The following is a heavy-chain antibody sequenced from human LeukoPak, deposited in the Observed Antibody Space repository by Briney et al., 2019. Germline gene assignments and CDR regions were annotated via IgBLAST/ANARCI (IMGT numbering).Heavy chain of an antibody. CDR1: GFTFSSYG. D-gene: IGHD6-19*01. J-gene: IGHJ4*02. V-gene: IGHV3-30*03. Sequence: PGGSLRLSCAASGFTFSSYGMHWVRQAPGKGLEWVTVISYDGTNKYYADSVKGRFTISRDNSKNTLYLQMNSLRDEDTAVYYCARPRPGLWLDYWGQGTLVTVSS. CDR2: ISYDGTNK. CDR3: ARPRPGLWLDY.